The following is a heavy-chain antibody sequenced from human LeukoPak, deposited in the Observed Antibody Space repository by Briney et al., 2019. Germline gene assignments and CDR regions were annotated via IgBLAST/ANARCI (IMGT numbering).Heavy chain of an antibody. D-gene: IGHD5-24*01. CDR1: GFTFRSFW. Sequence: GGSLRLSCAASGFTFRSFWMSWVRQAPGKGLEWVANINQDGSEKYFVDSVRGRFTISRDNSKNSLHLQMNTLRAEDTAVYYCARERDGRFFDYWGQGTLVTVSS. V-gene: IGHV3-7*01. CDR2: INQDGSEK. J-gene: IGHJ4*02. CDR3: ARERDGRFFDY.